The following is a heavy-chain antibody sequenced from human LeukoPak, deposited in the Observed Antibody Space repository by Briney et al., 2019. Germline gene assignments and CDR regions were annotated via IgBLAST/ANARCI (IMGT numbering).Heavy chain of an antibody. CDR1: GGSISSGGYY. CDR3: ARSSKDYGMDV. Sequence: PSQTLSLTCTVSGGSISSGGYYWSWIRQHPGKGLEWIGYIYYSGSTYYNPSLKGRVTISVDTSKDQFSLKLSSVTAADTAVYYCARSSKDYGMDVWGQGTAVTVSS. J-gene: IGHJ6*02. CDR2: IYYSGST. V-gene: IGHV4-31*03.